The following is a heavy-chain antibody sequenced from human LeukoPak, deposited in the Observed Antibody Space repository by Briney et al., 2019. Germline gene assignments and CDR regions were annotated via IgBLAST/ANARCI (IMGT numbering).Heavy chain of an antibody. Sequence: GGSLRLSCAASGFTFSSYAMSWVRQAPGKGLEWVSAISGSGGSTYYADSVKGRFTISRDNSKNTLYLQMNSLRAEDTAVYYCATSRAYYYGSGSSDYWGQGTLVTVSS. D-gene: IGHD3-10*01. CDR3: ATSRAYYYGSGSSDY. V-gene: IGHV3-23*01. CDR2: ISGSGGST. J-gene: IGHJ4*02. CDR1: GFTFSSYA.